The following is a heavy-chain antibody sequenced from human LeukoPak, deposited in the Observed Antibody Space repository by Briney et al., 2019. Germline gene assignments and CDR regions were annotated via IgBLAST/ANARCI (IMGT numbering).Heavy chain of an antibody. Sequence: KTGGSLRLSCAASGFTFSNYEMHWIRQPPGKGLEWIGSIYYSGSTYYNPSLKSRVTISVDTSKNQFSLKLSSVTAADTAVYYCARGGSSWPLDYWGQGTLVTVSS. CDR1: GFTFSNYE. J-gene: IGHJ4*02. D-gene: IGHD6-13*01. V-gene: IGHV4-39*07. CDR2: IYYSGST. CDR3: ARGGSSWPLDY.